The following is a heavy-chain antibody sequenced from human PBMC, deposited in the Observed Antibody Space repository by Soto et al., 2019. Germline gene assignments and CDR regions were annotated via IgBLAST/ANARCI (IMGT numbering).Heavy chain of an antibody. CDR3: ASAPTTVVTPYYFDY. CDR1: GFTFSSYS. D-gene: IGHD4-17*01. J-gene: IGHJ4*02. Sequence: GGSLRLSCAASGFTFSSYSMHWVRQAPGKGLEWVAVISYDGSNKYYADSVKGRFTISRDNSKNTLYLQMNSLRAEDTAVYYCASAPTTVVTPYYFDYWGQGTLVTVSS. CDR2: ISYDGSNK. V-gene: IGHV3-30-3*01.